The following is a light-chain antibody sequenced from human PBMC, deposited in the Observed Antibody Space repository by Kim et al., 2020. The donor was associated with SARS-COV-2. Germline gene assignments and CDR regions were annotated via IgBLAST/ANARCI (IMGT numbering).Light chain of an antibody. J-gene: IGKJ2*01. CDR1: QSVRNN. CDR2: GAS. CDR3: HQYNNWLPFT. Sequence: EIVMTQSPATLSVSPGERATLSCRASQSVRNNLAWYQQTPGQAPRLLIYGASTRATGIPASFSGSGSGTEFTLIISSLQSEDFAVYYCHQYNNWLPFTFGQGTKLEI. V-gene: IGKV3-15*01.